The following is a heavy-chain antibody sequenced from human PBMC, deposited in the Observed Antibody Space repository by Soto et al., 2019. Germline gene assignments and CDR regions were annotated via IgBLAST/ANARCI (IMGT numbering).Heavy chain of an antibody. CDR3: ARGSWYSNYVWFDP. CDR2: INHSGST. V-gene: IGHV4-34*01. Sequence: SETLSLTCAVYGGSFSGYYWSWIRQPPGKGLEWIGEINHSGSTNYNPSLKSRVTISVDTSKNQFSLKLSSVTAADTAVYYCARGSWYSNYVWFDPWGQGTLVAVSS. CDR1: GGSFSGYY. D-gene: IGHD4-4*01. J-gene: IGHJ5*02.